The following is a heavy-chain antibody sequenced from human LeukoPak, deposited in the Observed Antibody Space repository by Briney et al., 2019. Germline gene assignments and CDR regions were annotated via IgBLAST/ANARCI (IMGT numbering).Heavy chain of an antibody. Sequence: PGGSLRLSCAASGFTFSSYSMNWVRQAPGKGLEWVSSISSSSSYIYYADSVKGRFTISRDNAKNSLYLQMNSLRAEDTAVYYCARDRVAAAGKPNWFDPWGQGTLVTVSS. V-gene: IGHV3-21*01. D-gene: IGHD6-13*01. J-gene: IGHJ5*02. CDR2: ISSSSSYI. CDR1: GFTFSSYS. CDR3: ARDRVAAAGKPNWFDP.